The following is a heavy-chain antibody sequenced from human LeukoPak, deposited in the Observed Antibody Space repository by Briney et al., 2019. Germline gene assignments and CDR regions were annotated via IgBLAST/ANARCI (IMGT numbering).Heavy chain of an antibody. CDR3: AREGCTNGVCFLYYYYMDV. D-gene: IGHD2-8*01. Sequence: SETLSLTCAVYGGSFSGYYWSWIRQPPGKGLEWIGEINHSGSTNYNPSLKSRVTISVDTSKNQFSLKLSTVTAADTAVYYCAREGCTNGVCFLYYYYMDVWGKGTTVTVSS. V-gene: IGHV4-34*01. J-gene: IGHJ6*03. CDR2: INHSGST. CDR1: GGSFSGYY.